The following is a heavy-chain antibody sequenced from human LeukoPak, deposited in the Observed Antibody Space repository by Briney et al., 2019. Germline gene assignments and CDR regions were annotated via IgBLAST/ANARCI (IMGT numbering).Heavy chain of an antibody. CDR3: ARADDYALSFDY. D-gene: IGHD4-17*01. V-gene: IGHV4-59*12. Sequence: PSETLSLTCTVSGGSISSYYWSWIRQPPGKGLEWIGYIYHSGSTYYNPSLKSRVTISVDRSKNQFSLKLSSVTAADTAVYYCARADDYALSFDYWGQGTLVTVSS. J-gene: IGHJ4*02. CDR2: IYHSGST. CDR1: GGSISSYY.